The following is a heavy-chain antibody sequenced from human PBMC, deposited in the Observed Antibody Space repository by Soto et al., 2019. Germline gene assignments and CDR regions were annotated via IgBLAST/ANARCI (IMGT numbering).Heavy chain of an antibody. V-gene: IGHV1-8*01. Sequence: GASVKVSCKASGYTFTSYDINWVRQATGQGLELMGWMNPNSGGTNYAQKFQGRVTMTRDTSTSTVYLELSSLRSEDTAVYYCARAILASVHSWFDPWGQGTLVTVSS. CDR3: ARAILASVHSWFDP. CDR2: MNPNSGGT. CDR1: GYTFTSYD. J-gene: IGHJ5*02. D-gene: IGHD2-15*01.